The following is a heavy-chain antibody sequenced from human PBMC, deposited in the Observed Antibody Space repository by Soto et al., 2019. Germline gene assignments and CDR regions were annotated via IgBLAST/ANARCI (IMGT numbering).Heavy chain of an antibody. Sequence: SETLSLTCTVSGGSISSYYWSWIRQPPGKGLEWIGYIYYSGSTNYNPSLKSRVTISVDTSKNQFSLKLSSVTAADTAVYYCARQTSSGFDYWGQGTLVTVSS. D-gene: IGHD6-19*01. CDR1: GGSISSYY. V-gene: IGHV4-59*08. CDR3: ARQTSSGFDY. J-gene: IGHJ4*02. CDR2: IYYSGST.